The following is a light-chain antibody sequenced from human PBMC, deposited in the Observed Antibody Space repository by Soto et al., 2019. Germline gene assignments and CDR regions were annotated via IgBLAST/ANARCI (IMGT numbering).Light chain of an antibody. CDR3: QVWDSYTDHVI. J-gene: IGLJ2*01. V-gene: IGLV3-21*02. CDR1: DAGRES. CDR2: DDT. Sequence: SYELTQPPSVSVAPGQTARITCGGDDAGRESVHWYQQRPGQAPVLVVFDDTDRPSGTPERFSGSKSGSTATLTISRVEAGDEADFYCQVWDSYTDHVIFGGGTKVTVL.